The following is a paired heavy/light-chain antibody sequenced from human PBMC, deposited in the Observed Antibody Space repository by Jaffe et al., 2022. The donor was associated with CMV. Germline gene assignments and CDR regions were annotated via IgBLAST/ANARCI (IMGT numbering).Light chain of an antibody. V-gene: IGKV2-28*01. J-gene: IGKJ1*01. CDR2: LAS. CDR3: MQTLHTSWT. Sequence: DIVLTQSPLSLPVTPGEPASISCRSSQSLLHSNGYNYVDWYLQKPGKSPQLLIYLASSRASGVPDRFSGSGSGTDFTLTISRVEADDVGVYYCMQTLHTSWTFGQGTKVEI. CDR1: QSLLHSNGYNY.
Heavy chain of an antibody. V-gene: IGHV4-39*02. CDR2: FFYSGSI. CDR3: ARDRDFWIAERGPHSAPGDY. J-gene: IGHJ4*02. Sequence: QLQLQESGPGLVKPSETLSLSCTVSGGSISTSGYYWGWIRQSPGKGLEWIGTFFYSGSIYYNPSLESRVSISMDTSKNQFSLKVSSVTAADTAVYYCARDRDFWIAERGPHSAPGDYWGQGALVTVSS. D-gene: IGHD3-3*01. CDR1: GGSISTSGYY.